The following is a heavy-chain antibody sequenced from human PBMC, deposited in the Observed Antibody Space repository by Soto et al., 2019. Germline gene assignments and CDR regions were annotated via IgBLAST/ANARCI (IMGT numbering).Heavy chain of an antibody. D-gene: IGHD6-13*01. CDR3: ARRKDSSSYFYGMDV. V-gene: IGHV4-34*01. J-gene: IGHJ6*02. Sequence: WTWIRQSPGGGLEWLAEVHHTGTSYYNPSLKSRLAVSVDTSGNQLSLNLTSLTAADTATYDCARRKDSSSYFYGMDVWGQGNTGVVSS. CDR2: VHHTGTS.